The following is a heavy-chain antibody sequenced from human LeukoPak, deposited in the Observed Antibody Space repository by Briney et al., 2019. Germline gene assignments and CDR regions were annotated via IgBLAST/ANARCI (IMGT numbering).Heavy chain of an antibody. D-gene: IGHD1-26*01. CDR3: ARDPPREGPFDY. Sequence: GGSLRLSCAASGFTFSSYSMTWVRQAPGKGLEWVSSISSSSSYIYYADSVKGRFTISRDNAKNSLYLQMNSLRAEDTAVYYCARDPPREGPFDYWGQGTLVTVSS. J-gene: IGHJ4*02. CDR1: GFTFSSYS. CDR2: ISSSSSYI. V-gene: IGHV3-21*01.